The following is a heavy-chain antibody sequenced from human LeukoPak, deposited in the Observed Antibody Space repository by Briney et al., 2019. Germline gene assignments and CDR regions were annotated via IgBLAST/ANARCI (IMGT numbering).Heavy chain of an antibody. V-gene: IGHV3-48*01. CDR3: VRDRLLYNYFDS. CDR1: GFTFSSHS. Sequence: GGSLKLSCAASGFTFSSHSMNWLRQAPGKGLEWISYIDRSSGTIYYADSVKGRFTISRDNAKNSLYLQMNSLRADDTAMYYCVRDRLLYNYFDSWGQGTLVAVSS. CDR2: IDRSSGTI. D-gene: IGHD6-6*01. J-gene: IGHJ5*01.